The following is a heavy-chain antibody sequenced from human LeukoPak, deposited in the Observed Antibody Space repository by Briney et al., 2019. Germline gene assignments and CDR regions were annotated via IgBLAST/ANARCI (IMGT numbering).Heavy chain of an antibody. J-gene: IGHJ4*02. D-gene: IGHD2-2*01. CDR2: ISGSGGST. CDR1: GFTFSSYA. V-gene: IGHV3-23*01. Sequence: PGGSLRLSCAASGFTFSSYAMSWVRQAPGKGPEWVSAISGSGGSTYYADSVKGRFTISRDNSKNTLYLQMNSLRAEDTAVYYCVGTVPAASTQRWDYWGQGTLVTVSS. CDR3: VGTVPAASTQRWDY.